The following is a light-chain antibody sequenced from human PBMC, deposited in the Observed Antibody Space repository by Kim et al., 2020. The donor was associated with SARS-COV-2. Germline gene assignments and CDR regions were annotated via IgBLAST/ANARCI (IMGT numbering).Light chain of an antibody. V-gene: IGKV1-5*01. Sequence: DIQMTQSPSTVSASVGDRVTITCRASRNILSWLAWYQQKPGQAPKLLIYDASSLQSGVPSRFSGSVSGTEFTLTISSLQPDDFATYYCQQYDGYSTFGQGTKLEI. CDR1: RNILSW. CDR2: DAS. J-gene: IGKJ2*01. CDR3: QQYDGYST.